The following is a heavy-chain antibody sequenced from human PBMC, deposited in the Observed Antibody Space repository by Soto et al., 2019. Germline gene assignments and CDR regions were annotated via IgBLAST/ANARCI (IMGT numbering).Heavy chain of an antibody. D-gene: IGHD6-13*01. CDR3: ARDPPGIAAAGGG. V-gene: IGHV3-66*01. CDR2: IYSNGDT. J-gene: IGHJ6*02. Sequence: EVPLVESGGGLVQPGGSLRLSFAASGITVSNNYMSWVRQAPGKGLECVSLIYSNGDTRYADSVKGRFTISRDNSKNTVYLQMNSLRAEDTAVYYCARDPPGIAAAGGGWGQGTTVTVSS. CDR1: GITVSNNY.